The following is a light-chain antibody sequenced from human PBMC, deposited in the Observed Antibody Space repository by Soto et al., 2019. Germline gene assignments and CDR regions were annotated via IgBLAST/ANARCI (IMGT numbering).Light chain of an antibody. CDR3: QQRNIWPPVT. V-gene: IGKV3-15*01. CDR2: GAS. Sequence: EIVMTQSPATLSVSPGERATLSCRASHSVSSNLAWYQQKPGQAPRLLIYGASTRATGIPARFSGSGSGTEFTLTISSLEPEDSAVYYCQQRNIWPPVTFGQGTRLEI. J-gene: IGKJ5*01. CDR1: HSVSSN.